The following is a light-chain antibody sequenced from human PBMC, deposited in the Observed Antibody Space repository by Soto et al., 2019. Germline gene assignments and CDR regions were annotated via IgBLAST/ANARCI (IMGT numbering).Light chain of an antibody. CDR1: QSISSW. CDR2: DAS. V-gene: IGKV1-5*01. Sequence: DIQMAQSPSTLSASVGDRVTITCRASQSISSWLAWYQQKPGKAPKLLIYDASSLESGVPSRFSGSGSGTEFTLTISSLQPDDFATYYCQQYNSFLLTFGGGTKVEIK. CDR3: QQYNSFLLT. J-gene: IGKJ4*01.